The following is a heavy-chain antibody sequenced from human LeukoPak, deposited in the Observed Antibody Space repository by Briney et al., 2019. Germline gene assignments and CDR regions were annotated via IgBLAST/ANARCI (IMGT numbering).Heavy chain of an antibody. V-gene: IGHV1-69*05. CDR3: ARGGSGSHRVGFDFDY. D-gene: IGHD1-26*01. Sequence: GASVKVSCKASGGTFSSYAISWVRQAPGQGFEWMGGIIPIFGTANYAQKFQGRVTITTDESTSTAYMELSSLRSEDTAVYYCARGGSGSHRVGFDFDYWGQGTLVTVSS. CDR1: GGTFSSYA. J-gene: IGHJ4*02. CDR2: IIPIFGTA.